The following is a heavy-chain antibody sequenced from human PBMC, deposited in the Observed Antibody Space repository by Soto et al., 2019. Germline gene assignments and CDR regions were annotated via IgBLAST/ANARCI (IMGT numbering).Heavy chain of an antibody. D-gene: IGHD3-16*01. CDR3: ARDGGAY. CDR1: GFTFSTYA. J-gene: IGHJ4*02. Sequence: QVQLVESGGGVVQPGRSLRLSCAASGFTFSTYAMHWVRRAPGKGLEWMAVMSYDGSNKYYADSVKGRFTISRDNSKNPLYLQMNSLRPEDTALYYCARDGGAYWGQGTLVIVSS. CDR2: MSYDGSNK. V-gene: IGHV3-30-3*01.